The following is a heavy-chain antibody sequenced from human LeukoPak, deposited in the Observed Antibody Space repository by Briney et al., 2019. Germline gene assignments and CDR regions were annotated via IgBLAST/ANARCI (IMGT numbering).Heavy chain of an antibody. J-gene: IGHJ4*02. Sequence: PGRSLRLSCAASGFTFSSYGMHWVRQAPGKGLEWVAVISHDGSNKYYADSVKGRFTISRDNSKSTLYLQMNSLRAEDAAVYYCAKALWFGELDQTFDYWGQGTLVTVSS. CDR1: GFTFSSYG. D-gene: IGHD3-10*01. CDR2: ISHDGSNK. V-gene: IGHV3-30*18. CDR3: AKALWFGELDQTFDY.